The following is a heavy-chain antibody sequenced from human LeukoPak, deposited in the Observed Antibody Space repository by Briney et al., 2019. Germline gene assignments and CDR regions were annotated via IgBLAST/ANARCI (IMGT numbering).Heavy chain of an antibody. CDR2: INHSGST. Sequence: PSETLSLTCAVYGGSFSGYYWSWIRQPPGKGLEWIGEINHSGSTNYNLSLKSRVTISVDTSKNQFSLKLSSVTAADTAVYYCARIKRWSGSYSYWGQGTLVTVSS. CDR3: ARIKRWSGSYSY. J-gene: IGHJ4*02. CDR1: GGSFSGYY. D-gene: IGHD1-26*01. V-gene: IGHV4-34*01.